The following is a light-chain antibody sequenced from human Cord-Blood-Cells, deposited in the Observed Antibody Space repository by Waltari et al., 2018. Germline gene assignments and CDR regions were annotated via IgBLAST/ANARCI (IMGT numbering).Light chain of an antibody. CDR3: QQYYSTPLT. V-gene: IGKV4-1*01. CDR1: QSVLYSSNNKNY. J-gene: IGKJ4*01. CDR2: WAS. Sequence: DIVMTQSPDSLAVCLGERATINCKSSQSVLYSSNNKNYLAWYQQKPGQPPKLLIYWASTRESGVPARFSGSGSGTDFTLTISSLQAEDVAVYYCQQYYSTPLTFGGGTKVEIK.